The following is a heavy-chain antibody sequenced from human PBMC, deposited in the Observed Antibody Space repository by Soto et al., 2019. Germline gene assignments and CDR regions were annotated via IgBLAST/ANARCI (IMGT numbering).Heavy chain of an antibody. Sequence: ASVKVSCKASGYTFTSYGISWVRQAPGQGLEWMGWISAYNGNTNYAQKLQGRVTMTTDTSTSTAYMELRSLRSDDTAVYYCARDFHYDFWSGYPHYYGMDVWGQGTTVTVSS. CDR2: ISAYNGNT. V-gene: IGHV1-18*01. CDR3: ARDFHYDFWSGYPHYYGMDV. CDR1: GYTFTSYG. D-gene: IGHD3-3*01. J-gene: IGHJ6*02.